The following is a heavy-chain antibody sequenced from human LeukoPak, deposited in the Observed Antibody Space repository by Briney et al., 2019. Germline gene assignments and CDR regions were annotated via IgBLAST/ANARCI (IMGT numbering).Heavy chain of an antibody. CDR3: AKCPQPGLVNWFDP. V-gene: IGHV3-23*01. D-gene: IGHD6-19*01. CDR1: GFTFSSYA. J-gene: IGHJ5*02. Sequence: PGGSLRLSCAASGFTFSSYAMSWVRQAPGKGLKWVSTINDNGAGTYYADSVKGRSTISRDNSKNTLYLQMNSLRAEDTAVYYCAKCPQPGLVNWFDPWGQGTLVTVSS. CDR2: INDNGAGT.